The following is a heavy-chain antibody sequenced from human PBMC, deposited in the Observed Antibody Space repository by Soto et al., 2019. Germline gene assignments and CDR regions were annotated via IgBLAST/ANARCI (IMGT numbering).Heavy chain of an antibody. CDR1: GFTFSSYA. J-gene: IGHJ4*02. Sequence: PGGSLRLSCAASGFTFSSYAMSWVRQAPGKGLEWVSAISGSGSSTDYADSVQGRFTISRDNSKNTLYLQMNSLRAEDTAVYYCANIGSSSPIDYWGQGTLVTVSS. CDR2: ISGSGSST. CDR3: ANIGSSSPIDY. D-gene: IGHD2-2*01. V-gene: IGHV3-23*01.